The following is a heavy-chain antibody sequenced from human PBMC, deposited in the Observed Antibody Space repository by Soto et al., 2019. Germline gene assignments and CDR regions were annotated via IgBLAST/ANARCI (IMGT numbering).Heavy chain of an antibody. CDR1: GYTFTGYY. D-gene: IGHD2-2*01. J-gene: IGHJ6*02. V-gene: IGHV1-2*04. CDR2: INPNSGGT. CDR3: AGMVVVPAAIGSHGMDV. Sequence: ASVKVSCKASGYTFTGYYMHWVRQAPGQGLEWMGWINPNSGGTNYAQKFQGWVTMTRDTSISTAYMELSRLRSDDTAVYYCAGMVVVPAAIGSHGMDVWGQGTTVTVSS.